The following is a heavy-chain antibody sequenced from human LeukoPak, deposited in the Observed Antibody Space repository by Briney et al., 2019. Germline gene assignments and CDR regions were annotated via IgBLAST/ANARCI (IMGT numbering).Heavy chain of an antibody. D-gene: IGHD3-10*01. CDR2: IYATKNT. CDR3: ARGRITMIRGIIISGYFDY. J-gene: IGHJ4*02. CDR1: GGSISSGSAY. V-gene: IGHV4-61*09. Sequence: PSETLSLTCTVSGGSISSGSAYWNWIRQPAGKGREWIVHIYATKNTNYSPPLKSRVNMSADTSKNQFSLKLTSVTAADTAVYYCARGRITMIRGIIISGYFDYWGQGALVTVSS.